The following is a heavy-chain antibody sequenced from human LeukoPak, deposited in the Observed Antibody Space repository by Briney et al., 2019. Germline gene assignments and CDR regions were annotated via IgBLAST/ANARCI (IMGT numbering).Heavy chain of an antibody. CDR3: ARELPPVVTYYFDY. CDR2: IWYDGSNK. CDR1: GFTFSSFG. Sequence: RGSLRRSRAASGFTFSSFGMHWVRQAPGKGLEWVAVIWYDGSNKYYADSVKGRFTISRDNSKNPLYLQMNSLRAEDTAVYYCARELPPVVTYYFDYWGQGTLVTVSS. J-gene: IGHJ4*02. V-gene: IGHV3-33*01. D-gene: IGHD2-15*01.